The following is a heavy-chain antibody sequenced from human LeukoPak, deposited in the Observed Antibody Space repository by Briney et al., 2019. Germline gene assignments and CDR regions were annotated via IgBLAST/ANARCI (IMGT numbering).Heavy chain of an antibody. J-gene: IGHJ4*02. CDR3: ARGGYYDSSGYYYPPFDY. D-gene: IGHD3-22*01. CDR2: INAGNGNT. Sequence: GASVKVSCKASGYTFTSYAMHWVRQAPGQRLEWMGWINAGNGNTKYSQEFQGRVTITRDTSASTAYMELSSLRSEDTAVYYCARGGYYDSSGYYYPPFDYWGQGTLVTVSS. CDR1: GYTFTSYA. V-gene: IGHV1-3*01.